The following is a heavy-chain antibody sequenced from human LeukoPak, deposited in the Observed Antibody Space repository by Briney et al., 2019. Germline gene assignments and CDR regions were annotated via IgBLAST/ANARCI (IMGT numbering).Heavy chain of an antibody. CDR1: GGSISSYY. Sequence: SETLSLTCTVSGGSISSYYWSWIRQPPGRGLEWIGYIYYSGSTNYNPSPKSRVTISVDTSKNQFSLKLSSVTAADTAVYYCARVLSSSSKVFDYWGQGTLVTVSS. V-gene: IGHV4-59*01. J-gene: IGHJ4*02. D-gene: IGHD6-6*01. CDR3: ARVLSSSSKVFDY. CDR2: IYYSGST.